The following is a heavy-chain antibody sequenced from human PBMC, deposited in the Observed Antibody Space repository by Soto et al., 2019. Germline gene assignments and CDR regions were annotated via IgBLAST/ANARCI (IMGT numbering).Heavy chain of an antibody. CDR2: INHSGST. V-gene: IGHV4-34*01. Sequence: PSETLSLTCAAYGGSFSGYYWSWIRQPPGKGLEWIGEINHSGSTNYNPSLKSRVTISVDTSKNQFSLKLSSVTAADTAVYYCARWAVVTDAVDYWGQGTLVTVSS. J-gene: IGHJ4*02. CDR1: GGSFSGYY. D-gene: IGHD2-15*01. CDR3: ARWAVVTDAVDY.